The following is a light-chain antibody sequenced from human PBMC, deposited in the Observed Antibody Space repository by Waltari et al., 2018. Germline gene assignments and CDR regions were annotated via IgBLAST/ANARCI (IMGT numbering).Light chain of an antibody. V-gene: IGKV1-33*01. CDR1: PDIKKS. CDR3: QQYHSVPLT. CDR2: DAS. J-gene: IGKJ4*01. Sequence: DIHMTQSPSSLSAPVGDRVTITCQASPDIKKSLNWFHQKAGKAPKVLIFDASNSQTGAPSRFSGSGSGTDFTFIISSLQPEDMGTYYCQQYHSVPLTFGGGTKVEIK.